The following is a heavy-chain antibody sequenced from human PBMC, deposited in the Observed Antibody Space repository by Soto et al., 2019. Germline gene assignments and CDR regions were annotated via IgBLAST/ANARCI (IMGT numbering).Heavy chain of an antibody. CDR2: ICSGGST. J-gene: IGHJ4*02. V-gene: IGHV4-61*01. D-gene: IGHD5-18*01. CDR3: ARDIRGYSRAFDY. Sequence: SETLSLTCTVSADSVSSDYYCWTWIRQPPGKGLEWIGYICSGGSTNYNPSLKSRVTISLDTSRNQFSLKLTSVTAADTAVYCCARDIRGYSRAFDYWGQGMLVTVSS. CDR1: ADSVSSDYYC.